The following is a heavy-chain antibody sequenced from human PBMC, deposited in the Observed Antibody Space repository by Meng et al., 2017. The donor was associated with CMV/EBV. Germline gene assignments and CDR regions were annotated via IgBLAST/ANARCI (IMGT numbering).Heavy chain of an antibody. V-gene: IGHV4-4*07. CDR2: IYTSGST. CDR1: GGSISSYY. J-gene: IGHJ5*02. D-gene: IGHD2-2*02. CDR3: AREIVVVPAAIDNWFDP. Sequence: ESGPVLGKPPQSPSLTCTVSGGSISSYYWGWIRQPAGKGLEWIGRIYTSGSTNYNPSLKSRVTMSVDTSKNQFSLKLSSVTAADTAVYYCAREIVVVPAAIDNWFDPWGQGTLVTVSS.